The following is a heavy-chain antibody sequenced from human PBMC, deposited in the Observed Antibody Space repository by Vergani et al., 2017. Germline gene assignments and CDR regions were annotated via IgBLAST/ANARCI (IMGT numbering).Heavy chain of an antibody. D-gene: IGHD6-13*01. J-gene: IGHJ4*02. CDR2: ISGSGGST. Sequence: VQLVESGGGLVKPGGSLRLSCAASGFTFSDFSMSWVRQAPGKGLEWVSAISGSGGSTYYADSVKGRFTISRDNSKNTLYLQMNSLRAEDTAVYYCAKGQGYSSSWYTYWGQGTLVTVSS. CDR3: AKGQGYSSSWYTY. V-gene: IGHV3-23*04. CDR1: GFTFSDFS.